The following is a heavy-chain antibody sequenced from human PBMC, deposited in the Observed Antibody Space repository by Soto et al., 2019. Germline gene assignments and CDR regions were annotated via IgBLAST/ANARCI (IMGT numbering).Heavy chain of an antibody. CDR2: LGAADDP. CDR3: ARAYSGRLPRRADYYYAMDV. J-gene: IGHJ6*02. Sequence: PGGSLRLSCVASGFTLSAYDMHWVRQAEGKGLEWVSALGAADDPYYLVSVKGRFTISRENAKNSLYLQMNNLRAGDTAVYYCARAYSGRLPRRADYYYAMDVWGQGTTVTVSS. D-gene: IGHD2-15*01. CDR1: GFTLSAYD. V-gene: IGHV3-13*05.